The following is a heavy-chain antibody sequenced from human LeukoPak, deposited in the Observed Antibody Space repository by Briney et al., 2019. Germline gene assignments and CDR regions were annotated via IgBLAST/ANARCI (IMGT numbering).Heavy chain of an antibody. CDR3: ARGNYYGSGSYSDY. CDR2: IIPIFGTA. Sequence: SVTVSCKASGGTFSSYAISWVRQAPGQGLEWMGGIIPIFGTANYAQKFQGRVTITADESTSTAYMELSSLRSEDTAVYYCARGNYYGSGSYSDYWGQGTLVTVSS. CDR1: GGTFSSYA. J-gene: IGHJ4*02. V-gene: IGHV1-69*13. D-gene: IGHD3-10*01.